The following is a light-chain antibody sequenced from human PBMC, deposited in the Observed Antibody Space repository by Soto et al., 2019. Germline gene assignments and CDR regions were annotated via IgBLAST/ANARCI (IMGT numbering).Light chain of an antibody. CDR1: SSDVGGYNY. CDR2: EVS. J-gene: IGLJ1*01. CDR3: SSYSGTNYHYV. Sequence: QAVVTQPPSASGSFGQSVTISCTGTSSDVGGYNYVSWYQQHPGKAPKLMIYEVSERPSGVPDRFSGSKSGNTASLTVSGLQADDEADYYCSSYSGTNYHYVFGTGTKPPS. V-gene: IGLV2-8*01.